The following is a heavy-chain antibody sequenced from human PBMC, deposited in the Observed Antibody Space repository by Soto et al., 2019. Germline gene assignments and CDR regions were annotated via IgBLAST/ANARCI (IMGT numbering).Heavy chain of an antibody. CDR1: GLTFTSYN. CDR3: ARDRGYTYGFDF. J-gene: IGHJ4*02. D-gene: IGHD5-18*01. V-gene: IGHV3-48*02. CDR2: ISSSSSTI. Sequence: TGGSLRLSCAASGLTFTSYNMNWVRQAPGKGLEWVSFISSSSSTIYYADSVKGRFTISRDNAKNSLYLQMNSLRDEDTAVYYCARDRGYTYGFDFWGQGALVTVSS.